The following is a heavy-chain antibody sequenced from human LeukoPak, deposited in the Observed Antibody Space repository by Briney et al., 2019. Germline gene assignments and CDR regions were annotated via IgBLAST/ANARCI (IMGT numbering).Heavy chain of an antibody. V-gene: IGHV1-18*01. Sequence: ASVKVSCKASGYTFTSYGISWVRQAPGQGLEWMGWISAYNGNTNYAQKLQGRVTMTTDTSTSTAYMELRSLRSGDTAVYYCARALITMVRGVISWFDPWGQGTLVTVSS. J-gene: IGHJ5*02. CDR2: ISAYNGNT. CDR1: GYTFTSYG. CDR3: ARALITMVRGVISWFDP. D-gene: IGHD3-10*01.